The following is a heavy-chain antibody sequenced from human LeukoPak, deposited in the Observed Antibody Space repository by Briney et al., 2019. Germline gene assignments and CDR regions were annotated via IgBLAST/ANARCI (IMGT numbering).Heavy chain of an antibody. CDR2: IYYSGST. Sequence: SETLSLTCTVSGYSISSGYYWSWIRQPPGKGLEWIGYIYYSGSTNYNPSLKSRVTISVDTSKNQFSLKLSSVTAADTAVYYCARNYDTWFDYWGQGTLVTVSS. CDR1: GYSISSGYY. J-gene: IGHJ5*01. V-gene: IGHV4-61*01. CDR3: ARNYDTWFDY. D-gene: IGHD3-9*01.